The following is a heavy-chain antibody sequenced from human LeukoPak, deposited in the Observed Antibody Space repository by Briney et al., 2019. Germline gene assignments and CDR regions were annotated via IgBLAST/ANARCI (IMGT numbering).Heavy chain of an antibody. CDR3: ARHTPRGYYYDSSGFSVYYFGY. Sequence: SETLSLTCAVSGYSISSGYYWGWIRQPPGKGLEWIGSIYHSGGTYYNPSLKSRVTISVDTSKNQFSLKLSSVTAADTAVYYCARHTPRGYYYDSSGFSVYYFGYWGQGTLVTVSS. D-gene: IGHD3-22*01. J-gene: IGHJ4*02. CDR1: GYSISSGYY. CDR2: IYHSGGT. V-gene: IGHV4-38-2*01.